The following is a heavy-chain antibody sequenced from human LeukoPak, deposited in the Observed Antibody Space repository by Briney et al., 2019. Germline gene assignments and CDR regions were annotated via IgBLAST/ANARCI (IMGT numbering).Heavy chain of an antibody. V-gene: IGHV3-23*01. CDR3: AKNGDRGAYCTGGTCYPYFYYYMDV. Sequence: TGGSLRLSCAASGITFSSYGMSWVRQAPGKGLEWVSSISSTGGTTYYADSVKGRFTISRDNSKNTLYLRMNSLRAEDTAIYYCAKNGDRGAYCTGGTCYPYFYYYMDVWGKGTTVTI. J-gene: IGHJ6*03. D-gene: IGHD2-15*01. CDR2: ISSTGGTT. CDR1: GITFSSYG.